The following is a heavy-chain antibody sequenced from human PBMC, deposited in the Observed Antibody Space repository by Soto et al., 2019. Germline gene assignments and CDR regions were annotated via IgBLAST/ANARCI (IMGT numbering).Heavy chain of an antibody. D-gene: IGHD1-1*01. CDR2: IYSIGST. CDR3: AKVSPEINWNDFDY. V-gene: IGHV4-4*08. Sequence: SETLSLTWTVSGGSISGYYWIWLRQPPGKGLEWIGYIYSIGSTNYNPSLRSRVTMSIDTSQEQFSLKLSSVTATDTALYHCAKVSPEINWNDFDYWGQGTPVTVSS. CDR1: GGSISGYY. J-gene: IGHJ4*02.